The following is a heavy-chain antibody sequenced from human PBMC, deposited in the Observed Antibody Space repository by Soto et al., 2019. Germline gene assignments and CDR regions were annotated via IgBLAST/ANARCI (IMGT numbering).Heavy chain of an antibody. Sequence: QLGGSLRLSCAASGFTFSSYEMNWVRQAPGKGLEWVSYISSSGSTIYYADSVKGRFTISRDNAKNSLYLQMNSLRAEDTAVYYCVPYYYDSSGYLGDNWFDPWGQGTLVTVSS. CDR3: VPYYYDSSGYLGDNWFDP. D-gene: IGHD3-22*01. V-gene: IGHV3-48*03. CDR2: ISSSGSTI. CDR1: GFTFSSYE. J-gene: IGHJ5*02.